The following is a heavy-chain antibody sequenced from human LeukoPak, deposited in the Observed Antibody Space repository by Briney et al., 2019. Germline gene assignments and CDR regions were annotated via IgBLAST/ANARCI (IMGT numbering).Heavy chain of an antibody. J-gene: IGHJ4*02. CDR3: AKGGLGFGDSFGD. CDR2: ISDTGELT. V-gene: IGHV3-23*01. Sequence: PGGSLRLSCAASGFTFNTYALSWVRQAPGKGLEWVAAISDTGELTYSADSVRGRFAISRDNSKNTVFLQMSRLRAEDTALYYCAKGGLGFGDSFGDGGQGTLATVSS. CDR1: GFTFNTYA. D-gene: IGHD3-16*01.